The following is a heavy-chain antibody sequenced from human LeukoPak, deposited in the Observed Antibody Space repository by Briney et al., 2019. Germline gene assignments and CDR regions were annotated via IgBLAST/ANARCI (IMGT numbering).Heavy chain of an antibody. CDR3: ARLSGYSYGYNYYYYMDV. CDR2: IYPGDSDT. CDR1: GYSFTNYW. V-gene: IGHV5-51*01. D-gene: IGHD5-18*01. Sequence: GESLKISCKGSGYSFTNYWIGWVRQMPGKGLEWMGIIYPGDSDTRYSPSSQGQVTISADKSISTAYLQWSSLKASDTAMYYCARLSGYSYGYNYYYYMDVWGKGTTVTVSS. J-gene: IGHJ6*03.